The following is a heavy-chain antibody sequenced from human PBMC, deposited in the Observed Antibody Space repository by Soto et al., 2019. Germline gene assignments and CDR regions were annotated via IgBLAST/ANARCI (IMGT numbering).Heavy chain of an antibody. V-gene: IGHV1-46*01. D-gene: IGHD3-9*01. CDR1: GYSFTSYY. Sequence: VASVKVSCKASGYSFTSYYMHWVRQAPGQGLEWMGIINPSGGSTTYAQRFQGRVTMTRDTSTSTVYMELSSLRSEDTAVYYCARPPRRYDIVTGPLSSYYAMDVWGQGTTVTVSS. CDR2: INPSGGST. CDR3: ARPPRRYDIVTGPLSSYYAMDV. J-gene: IGHJ6*02.